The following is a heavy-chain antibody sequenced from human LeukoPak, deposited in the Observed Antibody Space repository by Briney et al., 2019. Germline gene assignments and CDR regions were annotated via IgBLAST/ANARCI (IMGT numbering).Heavy chain of an antibody. V-gene: IGHV3-7*03. CDR1: GFTFSSYW. CDR3: ARGVRAYGSGSYYLADA. D-gene: IGHD3-10*01. J-gene: IGHJ6*04. Sequence: QTGGSLRLSCAASGFTFSSYWMSWVRQAPGKGLEWVANIKQDGSEKYYVDSVKGRFTISRDNAKNSLYLQMNSLRAEDTAVYYCARGVRAYGSGSYYLADAWGKGTTVTISS. CDR2: IKQDGSEK.